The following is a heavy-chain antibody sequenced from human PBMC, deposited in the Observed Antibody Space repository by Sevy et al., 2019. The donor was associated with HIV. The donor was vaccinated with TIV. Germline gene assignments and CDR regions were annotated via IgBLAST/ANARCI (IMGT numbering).Heavy chain of an antibody. J-gene: IGHJ6*01. CDR1: GDSISNYY. D-gene: IGHD5-18*01. CDR3: ARDGYSYGYPYYYYGMDV. CDR2: IYFSGST. V-gene: IGHV4-59*01. Sequence: SETLSLTCTVSGDSISNYYWTWIRQPPGKGLEWIGYIYFSGSTDYNPSLKSRVTIPVDTSKNQFSLKLSSVTAADTAVYYCARDGYSYGYPYYYYGMDVWGQGTTVTVSS.